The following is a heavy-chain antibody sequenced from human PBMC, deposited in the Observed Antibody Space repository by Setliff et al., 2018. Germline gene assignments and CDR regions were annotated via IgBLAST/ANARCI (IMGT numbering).Heavy chain of an antibody. V-gene: IGHV1-69*05. J-gene: IGHJ6*03. Sequence: GASVKVSCKASGGTFSTYGISWVRQAPGQGLEWMGGTIPIFGTTNYAQKFQGRVTIITDESTNTAYMELSSLRSEDTAVYYCAREGVDARSSTDYRYYMDVWGKGTRSPS. CDR2: TIPIFGTT. CDR3: AREGVDARSSTDYRYYMDV. D-gene: IGHD2-8*01. CDR1: GGTFSTYG.